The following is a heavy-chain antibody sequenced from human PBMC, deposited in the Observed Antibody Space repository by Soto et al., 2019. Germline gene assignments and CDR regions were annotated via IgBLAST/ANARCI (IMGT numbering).Heavy chain of an antibody. CDR3: ARDLISLSRRGSGWYASSFGMDV. CDR1: GFTFSSYG. J-gene: IGHJ6*02. CDR2: IGYDGSNK. V-gene: IGHV3-33*01. Sequence: GGSLRLSCAASGFTFSSYGMHWVRQAPGKGLEWVAVIGYDGSNKYYADSVKGRFTISRDNSKNTLYLQMNSLRAEDTAVYYCARDLISLSRRGSGWYASSFGMDVWGQGTTVTVSS. D-gene: IGHD6-19*01.